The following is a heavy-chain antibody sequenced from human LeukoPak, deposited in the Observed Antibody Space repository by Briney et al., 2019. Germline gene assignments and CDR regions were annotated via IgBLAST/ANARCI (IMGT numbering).Heavy chain of an antibody. CDR3: ARDLVSRRSKNTVTSGGGY. D-gene: IGHD4-17*01. Sequence: ASVKVSCKASGYTFTGYYMHWVRQAPGQGLEWMGWINPNSGGTNYAQKFQGRVTMTRDTSISTAYMELSRLRSDDTAVYYCARDLVSRRSKNTVTSGGGYWGQGTLVTVSS. CDR2: INPNSGGT. J-gene: IGHJ4*02. CDR1: GYTFTGYY. V-gene: IGHV1-2*02.